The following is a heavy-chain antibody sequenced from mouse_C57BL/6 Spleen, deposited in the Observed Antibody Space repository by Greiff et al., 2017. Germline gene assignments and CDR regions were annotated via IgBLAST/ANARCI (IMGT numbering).Heavy chain of an antibody. CDR2: IDPANGNT. J-gene: IGHJ2*01. Sequence: VQLQQSVAELVRPGASVKLSCTASGFNIKNTYMHWVKQRPEQGLEWIGRIDPANGNTKYAPKFQGKATITADTSSNTAYLQLSSLTSEDTAIYCGARSRGYSNYDFDYWGQGTTLTVSS. CDR1: GFNIKNTY. CDR3: ARSRGYSNYDFDY. V-gene: IGHV14-3*01. D-gene: IGHD2-5*01.